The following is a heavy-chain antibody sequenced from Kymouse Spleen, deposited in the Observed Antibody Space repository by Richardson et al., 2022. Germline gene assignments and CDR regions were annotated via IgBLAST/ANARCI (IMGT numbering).Heavy chain of an antibody. Sequence: EVQLVESGGGLVQPGGSLRLSCAASGFTFSSYAMSWVRQAPGKGLEWVSAISGSGGSTYYADSVKGRFTISRDNSKNTLYLQMNSLRAEDTAVYYCAKDGDDILTGYSHYYYYGMDVWGQGTTVTVSS. CDR2: ISGSGGST. CDR1: GFTFSSYA. J-gene: IGHJ6*02. CDR3: AKDGDDILTGYSHYYYYGMDV. D-gene: IGHD3-9*01. V-gene: IGHV3-23*04.